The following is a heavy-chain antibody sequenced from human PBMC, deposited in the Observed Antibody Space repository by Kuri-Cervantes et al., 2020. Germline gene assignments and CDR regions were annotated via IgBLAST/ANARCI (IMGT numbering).Heavy chain of an antibody. Sequence: GSSLKISCAASGVTFSNAWMSWVRQAPGKGLEWVGRIKSKTDGGTTDYAAPVKGRFTISRDDSKNTLYLQMNSLKTEDTAVYYCTAARELDYWGRGTLVTVSS. D-gene: IGHD3-10*01. CDR1: GVTFSNAW. CDR3: TAARELDY. J-gene: IGHJ4*02. CDR2: IKSKTDGGTT. V-gene: IGHV3-15*01.